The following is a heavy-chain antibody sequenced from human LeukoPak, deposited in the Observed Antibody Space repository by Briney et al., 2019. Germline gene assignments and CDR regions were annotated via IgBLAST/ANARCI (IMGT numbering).Heavy chain of an antibody. D-gene: IGHD3-22*01. J-gene: IGHJ6*02. CDR3: ARDSKWIPYYYDSSGYYYYYYGMDV. CDR1: GGSVSSGSYY. V-gene: IGHV4-61*01. Sequence: SETLSLTCTVSGGSVSSGSYYWSWIRQPPGKGLEWIGYIYYSGSTNYNPSLKSRVTISVGTSKNQFSLKLSSVTAADTAVYYCARDSKWIPYYYDSSGYYYYYYGMDVWGQGTTVTVSS. CDR2: IYYSGST.